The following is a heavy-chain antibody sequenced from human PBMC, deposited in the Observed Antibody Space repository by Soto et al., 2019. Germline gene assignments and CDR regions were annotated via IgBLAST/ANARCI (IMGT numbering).Heavy chain of an antibody. CDR3: ARDLSSSGYYTSFLD. CDR2: VIPIFGTA. Sequence: QVQLVQSGAEVKKPASSVKVSCKASGGTFSSYAISWVRQAPGQGLEWMGGVIPIFGTANYAQKFQGRVTITADKSTSTAYMELSSLRSEDTAVYYCARDLSSSGYYTSFLDWGQGTLVTVSS. V-gene: IGHV1-69*06. CDR1: GGTFSSYA. D-gene: IGHD3-22*01. J-gene: IGHJ4*02.